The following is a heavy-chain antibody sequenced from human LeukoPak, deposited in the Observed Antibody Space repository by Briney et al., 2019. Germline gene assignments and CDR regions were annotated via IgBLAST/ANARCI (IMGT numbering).Heavy chain of an antibody. Sequence: ASVKVSCKASGYTFTGYYMHWVRQAPGQGREWMGWINPNSGGTNYAQKFQGRVTMTRDTSISTAYMELSRLRSDDTAVYYCARDIVVVVPTYGMDVWGQGTTVTVSS. CDR2: INPNSGGT. CDR1: GYTFTGYY. CDR3: ARDIVVVVPTYGMDV. V-gene: IGHV1-2*02. D-gene: IGHD2-15*01. J-gene: IGHJ6*02.